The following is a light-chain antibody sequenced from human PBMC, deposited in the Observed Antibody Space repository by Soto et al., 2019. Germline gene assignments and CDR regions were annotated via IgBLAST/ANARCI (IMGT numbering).Light chain of an antibody. CDR1: SSDVGSYNR. CDR2: EVN. V-gene: IGLV2-18*02. J-gene: IGLJ1*01. Sequence: QSALTQPPSVSGSPGQSVAISCTGTSSDVGSYNRVAWYQQPPGTAPKLMISEVNNRPSGVPDRFSGSKSGNTASLTISGLQAEDEADYYCSSYTSSNTYVFGNGTKLTVL. CDR3: SSYTSSNTYV.